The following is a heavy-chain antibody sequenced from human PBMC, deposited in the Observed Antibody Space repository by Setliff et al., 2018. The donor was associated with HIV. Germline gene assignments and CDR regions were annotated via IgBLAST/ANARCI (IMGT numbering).Heavy chain of an antibody. D-gene: IGHD3-9*01. CDR1: GGSISSRSYY. CDR3: ARRDSYYDILTGRAFDAFDI. CDR2: IHTSGST. J-gene: IGHJ3*02. V-gene: IGHV4-61*09. Sequence: SETLSLTCSVSGGSISSRSYYWSWIRQPAGKGLEWIGHIHTSGSTDYSPSLRSRVTISVDTSKKQFSLKLSSVTAADTAVYYCARRDSYYDILTGRAFDAFDIWGQGTVVTVSS.